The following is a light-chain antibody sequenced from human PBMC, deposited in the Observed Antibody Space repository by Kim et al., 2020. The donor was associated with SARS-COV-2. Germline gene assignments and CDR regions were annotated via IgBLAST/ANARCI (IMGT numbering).Light chain of an antibody. CDR2: DAS. CDR3: QQRSNWPPRYT. V-gene: IGKV3-11*01. CDR1: QSVCSY. Sequence: STGERATLTCRASQSVCSYLAWYQQKPGQAPRLLIYDASNRATDIPARFSGSGCGTDFSLSISSLEPEDFAVYYCQQRSNWPPRYTWGQGTKLEI. J-gene: IGKJ2*01.